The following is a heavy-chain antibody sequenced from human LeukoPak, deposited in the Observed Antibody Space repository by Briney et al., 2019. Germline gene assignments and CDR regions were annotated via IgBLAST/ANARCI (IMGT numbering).Heavy chain of an antibody. V-gene: IGHV4-34*01. CDR3: ARAVAGDDAFDI. Sequence: SETLSLTCAVYGGSFSGYYWSWIRQPPGKGLEWIGEINHSGSTNYNPSLKSRVTISVDTPKNQFSLKLSSVTAADTAVYYCARAVAGDDAFDIWGQGTMVTVSS. D-gene: IGHD6-19*01. CDR2: INHSGST. J-gene: IGHJ3*02. CDR1: GGSFSGYY.